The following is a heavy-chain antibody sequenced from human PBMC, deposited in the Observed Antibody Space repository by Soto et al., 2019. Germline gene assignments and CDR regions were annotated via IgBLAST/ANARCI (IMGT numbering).Heavy chain of an antibody. CDR2: IYYSGST. CDR1: GGSISSGGYY. V-gene: IGHV4-31*03. D-gene: IGHD2-2*01. CDR3: ASMVAKYQLPSYYFDY. J-gene: IGHJ4*02. Sequence: PSETLSLTCTVSGGSISSGGYYWSWIRQHPGKGLEWIGYIYYSGSTYYNPSLKSRVTISVDTSKNQFSLKLSSVTAADTAVYYCASMVAKYQLPSYYFDYWGQGTLVTVSS.